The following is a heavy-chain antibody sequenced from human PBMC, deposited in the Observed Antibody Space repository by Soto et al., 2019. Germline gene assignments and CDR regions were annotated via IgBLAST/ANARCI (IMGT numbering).Heavy chain of an antibody. CDR2: ISGGGDNT. J-gene: IGHJ4*02. Sequence: QPGGSLRLSCAASGFTFKYYAMSWVRQAPGKGLEWVSAISGGGDNTYYADSVKGRFTVSRDNSKNTLYLQMNSLRAEDTAVYYCAKYGSGRPNFDYWGQGTLVTVSS. V-gene: IGHV3-23*01. CDR3: AKYGSGRPNFDY. D-gene: IGHD3-10*01. CDR1: GFTFKYYA.